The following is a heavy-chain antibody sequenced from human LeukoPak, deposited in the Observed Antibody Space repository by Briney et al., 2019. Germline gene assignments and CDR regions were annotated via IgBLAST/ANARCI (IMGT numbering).Heavy chain of an antibody. CDR2: ISAYNGNT. V-gene: IGHV1-18*01. CDR3: ARGTYCSGGTCYSQYFDY. CDR1: GYTFTSYG. Sequence: GASVNACCNASGYTFTSYGISWVRQAPGQGLEWMGWISAYNGNTNYAQKLQGRVTMTTDTSTSTDYMELRSLRSDDTAVYYCARGTYCSGGTCYSQYFDYWGQGTLVTASS. D-gene: IGHD2-15*01. J-gene: IGHJ4*02.